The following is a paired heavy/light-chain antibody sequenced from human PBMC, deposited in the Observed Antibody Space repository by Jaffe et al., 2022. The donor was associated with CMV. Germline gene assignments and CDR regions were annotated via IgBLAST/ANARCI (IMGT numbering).Heavy chain of an antibody. CDR1: GFTFSSYD. D-gene: IGHD3-10*01. V-gene: IGHV3-64D*06. CDR2: LGSYGGRT. CDR3: VKDQGSGSFDY. Sequence: EVQLVESGGGLVQPGGSLRLSCSASGFTFSSYDMHWVRQAPGKGLEYLSGLGSYGGRTYYADSVKGRFTISRDNSKNTLYLQMSSLRVEDTAVYYCVKDQGSGSFDYWGQGTLVAVSS. J-gene: IGHJ4*02.
Light chain of an antibody. Sequence: DIQMTQSPSSLSASVGDRVTITCRASQGISNYLAWFQQKPGKAPKSLIYAASSLQSGVPSKFSGSGSGTDFTLTISSLQPEDFATYYCQQYSSYPWTFGQGTKVEIK. V-gene: IGKV1-16*02. J-gene: IGKJ1*01. CDR1: QGISNY. CDR2: AAS. CDR3: QQYSSYPWT.